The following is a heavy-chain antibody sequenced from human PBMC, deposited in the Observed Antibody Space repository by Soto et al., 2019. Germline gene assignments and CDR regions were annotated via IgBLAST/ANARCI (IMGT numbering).Heavy chain of an antibody. J-gene: IGHJ5*02. D-gene: IGHD2-2*01. V-gene: IGHV1-69*01. CDR3: GTDLSVVPAAIAGVWFDP. Sequence: QVQLVQSGAEVQKPGSSVKVSCKASGGTFSSYAISWVRQAPGQGLEWMGGIIPIFDTANYAQKVQGRVTITADESTSPANMELSSLRSEDTVGYYCGTDLSVVPAAIAGVWFDPCRQGTMVTASS. CDR1: GGTFSSYA. CDR2: IIPIFDTA.